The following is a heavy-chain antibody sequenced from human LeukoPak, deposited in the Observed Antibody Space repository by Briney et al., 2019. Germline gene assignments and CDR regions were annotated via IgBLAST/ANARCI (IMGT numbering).Heavy chain of an antibody. CDR2: IGSNK. D-gene: IGHD3-3*01. CDR3: AKTYYDFWSGSGCFDY. V-gene: IGHV3-30*02. Sequence: GGSLRLSCAASGFTFSSYGMHWVRQAPGKGLEWVAFIGSNKYYADSVKGRFTISRDNSKNTLCLQMNSLRAEDTAVYYCAKTYYDFWSGSGCFDYWGQGTLVTVSS. CDR1: GFTFSSYG. J-gene: IGHJ4*02.